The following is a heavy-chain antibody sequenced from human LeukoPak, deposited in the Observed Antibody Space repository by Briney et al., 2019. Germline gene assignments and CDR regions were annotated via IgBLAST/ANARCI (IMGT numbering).Heavy chain of an antibody. J-gene: IGHJ4*02. CDR1: GFTVSSNY. V-gene: IGHV3-66*01. CDR2: IYSGGST. CDR3: ARDHIAVSGQDY. D-gene: IGHD6-19*01. Sequence: PGGSLRLSCAASGFTVSSNYLSWVRQAPGKGLEWVSVIYSGGSTYYADSVKGRFTISRDNSKNTLYLQMNSLRAEDTALYYCARDHIAVSGQDYWGQGTLVTVSS.